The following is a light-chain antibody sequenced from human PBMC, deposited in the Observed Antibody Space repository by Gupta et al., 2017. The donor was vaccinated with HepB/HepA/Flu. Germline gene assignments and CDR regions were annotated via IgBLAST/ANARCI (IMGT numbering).Light chain of an antibody. CDR1: QSISRW. Sequence: DVQMPPPASLAPASVGDRVTITCRASQSISRWLAWYQQKPGKAPKLLIYKASSLENGVPSRFSGSGSGTEFTLTISSLQPDDFATYYCQQFNTYLTFGGGTRVEIK. V-gene: IGKV1-5*03. CDR2: KAS. CDR3: QQFNTYLT. J-gene: IGKJ4*01.